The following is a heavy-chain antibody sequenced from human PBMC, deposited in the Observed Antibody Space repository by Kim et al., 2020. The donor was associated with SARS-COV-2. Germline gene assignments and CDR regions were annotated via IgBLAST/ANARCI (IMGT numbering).Heavy chain of an antibody. CDR1: GGSISSSSYY. J-gene: IGHJ4*02. CDR2: IYYSGST. Sequence: SETLSLTCTVSGGSISSSSYYWGWIRQPPGKGLEWIGSIYYSGSTYYNPSLKSRVTISVDTSKNQFSLKLSSVTAADTAVYYCARHGLYDSSGYYFDYWGQGTLVTVSS. V-gene: IGHV4-39*01. CDR3: ARHGLYDSSGYYFDY. D-gene: IGHD3-22*01.